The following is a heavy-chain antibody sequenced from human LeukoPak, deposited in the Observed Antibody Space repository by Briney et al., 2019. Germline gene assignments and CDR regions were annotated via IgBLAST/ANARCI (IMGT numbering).Heavy chain of an antibody. D-gene: IGHD3-10*01. V-gene: IGHV1-69*06. CDR3: ARDPTYYYGSGRSPYGMDV. CDR2: VIPIFGTA. J-gene: IGHJ6*04. Sequence: SVKVSCKASGGTFSSYAISWVRQAPGQGLEWMGGVIPIFGTANYAQKFQGRVTITADKSTSTAYMELSSLSSEDTAVYYCARDPTYYYGSGRSPYGMDVWGKGTTVTVSS. CDR1: GGTFSSYA.